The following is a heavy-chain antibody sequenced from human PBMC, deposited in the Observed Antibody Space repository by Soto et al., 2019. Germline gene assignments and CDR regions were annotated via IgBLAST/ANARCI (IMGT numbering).Heavy chain of an antibody. D-gene: IGHD6-13*01. Sequence: SETLSLTCAVAGHSISSGFYYWGWIRQPPGKGLEWIGSIYHSGSTYYNPSLKSRVTMSVDTSKNQLSLKLSSVTAADTAVYYCARYGYSYSARCCDKWGQGTRVTDSS. V-gene: IGHV4-38-2*01. CDR3: ARYGYSYSARCCDK. CDR1: GHSISSGFYY. CDR2: IYHSGST. J-gene: IGHJ4*02.